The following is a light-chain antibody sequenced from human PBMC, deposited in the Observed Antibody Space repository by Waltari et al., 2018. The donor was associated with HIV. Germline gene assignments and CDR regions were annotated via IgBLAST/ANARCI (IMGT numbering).Light chain of an antibody. J-gene: IGLJ3*02. CDR1: SSNIGSNY. V-gene: IGLV1-47*01. CDR3: AVWDDSLSGWV. CDR2: THY. Sequence: QSVLTQPPSASGTPGQRVTISRSGSSSNIGSNYLYWYQQFPGATPKLLIYTHYQWPSGVPARFSGSQSGTSASLAISGLRSEDEADYYCAVWDDSLSGWVFGGGTKLTVL.